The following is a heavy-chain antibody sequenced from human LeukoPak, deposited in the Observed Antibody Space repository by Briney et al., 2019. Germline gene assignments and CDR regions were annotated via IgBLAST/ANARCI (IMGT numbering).Heavy chain of an antibody. CDR3: ARGSGSLFDY. CDR1: GFSLSTSGMC. V-gene: IGHV4-61*08. Sequence: ESGPALVKPTQTLTLTCTFSGFSLSTSGMCVSWIRQPPGKGLEWIGYIYYSGNTNYNPSLKSRVTISVDTSKNQFSLKLSSVTAADTAVYYCARGSGSLFDYWGQGTLVTVSS. J-gene: IGHJ4*02. D-gene: IGHD1-26*01. CDR2: IYYSGNT.